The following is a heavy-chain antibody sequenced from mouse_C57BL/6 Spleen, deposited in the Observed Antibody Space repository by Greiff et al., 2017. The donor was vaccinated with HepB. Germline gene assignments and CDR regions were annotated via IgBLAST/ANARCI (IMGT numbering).Heavy chain of an antibody. D-gene: IGHD2-2*01. CDR1: GYTFTSYW. J-gene: IGHJ4*01. CDR2: IHPNSGST. Sequence: QVQLQQPGAELVKPGASVKLSCKASGYTFTSYWMHWVKQRPGQGLEWIGMIHPNSGSTNYNEKFKSKATLTVDKSSSTAYMQLSSLTSEDSAVYYCARSGGYGAMDYWGQGTSVTVSS. V-gene: IGHV1-64*01. CDR3: ARSGGYGAMDY.